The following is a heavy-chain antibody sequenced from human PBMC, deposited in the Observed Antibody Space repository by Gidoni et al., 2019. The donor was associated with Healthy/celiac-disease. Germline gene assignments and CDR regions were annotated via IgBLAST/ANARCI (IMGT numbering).Heavy chain of an antibody. CDR2: IWYDGSNK. Sequence: QVQLVESGGGVVQPGRSLRLSCAASGFPFSIYGMHWVRQAPGQGLEWVAVIWYDGSNKDYADSVKGRFTISRDNSKNTLYLQMNSRRAEDTAVYYGARGPLGWDNWFDPWGQGTLVTVSS. CDR3: ARGPLGWDNWFDP. D-gene: IGHD1-26*01. J-gene: IGHJ5*02. CDR1: GFPFSIYG. V-gene: IGHV3-33*01.